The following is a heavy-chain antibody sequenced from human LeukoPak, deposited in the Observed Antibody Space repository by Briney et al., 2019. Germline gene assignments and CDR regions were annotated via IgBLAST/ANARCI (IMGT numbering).Heavy chain of an antibody. CDR3: TAVVPAARIRIPN. Sequence: GGSLRLSCVASGFTFGNYAMSWVRQAPGKGLEWVGRIKSKTDGGTTDYAAPVKGRFTISRDDSKNTLYLQMNSLKTEDTAVYYCTAVVPAARIRIPNWGQGTLVTVSS. CDR1: GFTFGNYA. J-gene: IGHJ4*02. D-gene: IGHD2-2*01. V-gene: IGHV3-15*01. CDR2: IKSKTDGGTT.